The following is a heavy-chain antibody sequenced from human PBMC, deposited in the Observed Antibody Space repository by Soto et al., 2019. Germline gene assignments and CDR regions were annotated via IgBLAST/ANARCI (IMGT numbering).Heavy chain of an antibody. CDR1: GGTFSSYA. CDR3: AREPGYYDSRASYYYGMDV. CDR2: IIPIFGTA. D-gene: IGHD3-22*01. J-gene: IGHJ6*02. V-gene: IGHV1-69*13. Sequence: GASVKVSCKASGGTFSSYAISWVRQAPGRGLEWMGGIIPIFGTANYAQKFQGRVTITADESTSTAYMELSSLRSEDTAVYYCAREPGYYDSRASYYYGMDVWGQGTTVTVSS.